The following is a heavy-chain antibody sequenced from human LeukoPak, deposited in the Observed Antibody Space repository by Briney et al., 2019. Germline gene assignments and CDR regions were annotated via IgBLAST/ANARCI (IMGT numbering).Heavy chain of an antibody. CDR3: TRDREAAAGINALDI. D-gene: IGHD6-13*01. Sequence: GGSLRLSCRPSGGTFGDYAMSWVRQAPGKGPEWVGFVTSKAFGGTAEYAASVKGRFTISRDDSKSLAYLQMNSLNTEDTAVYYCTRDREAAAGINALDIWGQGTMVTVSS. CDR2: VTSKAFGGTA. V-gene: IGHV3-49*04. J-gene: IGHJ3*02. CDR1: GGTFGDYA.